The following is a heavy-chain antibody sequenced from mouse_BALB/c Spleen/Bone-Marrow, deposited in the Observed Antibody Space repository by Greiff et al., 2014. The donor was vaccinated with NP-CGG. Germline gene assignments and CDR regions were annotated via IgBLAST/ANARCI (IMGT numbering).Heavy chain of an antibody. CDR1: GYTFTSYW. J-gene: IGHJ4*01. V-gene: IGHV1-69*02. Sequence: VQLQQSGAELVKPGASVKLSCKASGYTFTSYWMHWVKQRPGQGLEWIGEIDPSDSYTNYNQKFKGKATLTVDKSSSTAYMQRSSLTSEDSAVYFCARWFLRYYAMDDWGQGTSVTVSS. CDR2: IDPSDSYT. CDR3: ARWFLRYYAMDD. D-gene: IGHD2-3*01.